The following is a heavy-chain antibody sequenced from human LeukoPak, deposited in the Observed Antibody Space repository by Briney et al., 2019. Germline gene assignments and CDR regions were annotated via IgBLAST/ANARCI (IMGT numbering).Heavy chain of an antibody. D-gene: IGHD4-17*01. V-gene: IGHV4-39*07. CDR1: GGSISTNSYY. CDR2: MYSSGST. CDR3: ARLNYDESKFDF. Sequence: SETLSLTCTVSGGSISTNSYYWGWIRQPPGKGLEWIGSTMYSSGSTYYNASLKSRITISVDASREQFSLKVDSVTAADTALYYCARLNYDESKFDFWGQGTLVTVSS. J-gene: IGHJ4*02.